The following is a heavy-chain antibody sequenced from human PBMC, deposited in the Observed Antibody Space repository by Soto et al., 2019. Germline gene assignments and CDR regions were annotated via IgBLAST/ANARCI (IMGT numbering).Heavy chain of an antibody. CDR1: GFTFSTYL. CDR3: ARYSSAWGL. V-gene: IGHV3-7*01. CDR2: IKYDGSKT. Sequence: PGGSLRLSCAASGFTFSTYLMSWVRQAPGKGLEWVANIKYDGSKTYYVDSVKGRFTISRDNAKNSLYLQMNSLRGEDTAVYYCARYSSAWGLWGQGTLVTVSS. J-gene: IGHJ4*02. D-gene: IGHD6-19*01.